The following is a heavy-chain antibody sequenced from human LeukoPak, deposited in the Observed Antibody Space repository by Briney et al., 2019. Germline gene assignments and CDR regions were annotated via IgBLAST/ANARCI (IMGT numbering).Heavy chain of an antibody. Sequence: GGSLRLSCAASGFTVSSNYMSWVRQAPGKGLEWVSVIYSSGSTYYADSVKGRFTISRDNSKNTLYLQMNSLRAEDTAVYYCARQAGSDPLDYWGQGTLVTVSS. V-gene: IGHV3-53*01. CDR3: ARQAGSDPLDY. J-gene: IGHJ4*02. D-gene: IGHD1-26*01. CDR2: IYSSGST. CDR1: GFTVSSNY.